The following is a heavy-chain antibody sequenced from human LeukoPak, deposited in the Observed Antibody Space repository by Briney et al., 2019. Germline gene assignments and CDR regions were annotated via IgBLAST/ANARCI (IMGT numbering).Heavy chain of an antibody. CDR1: GGSISSYY. D-gene: IGHD6-25*01. CDR3: ARDGRFRGSGAFDI. CDR2: THYSGST. V-gene: IGHV4-59*01. Sequence: SETLSLTCTVSGGSISSYYWSWLRQPPGKGLEYIGYTHYSGSTNYNPSLKNRVTISLDTSGNQFSLKLSSVTAADTAVYYCARDGRFRGSGAFDIWGQGTMVTVSS. J-gene: IGHJ3*02.